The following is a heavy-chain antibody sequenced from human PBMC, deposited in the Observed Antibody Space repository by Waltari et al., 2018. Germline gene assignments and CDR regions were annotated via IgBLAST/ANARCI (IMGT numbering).Heavy chain of an antibody. V-gene: IGHV5-51*01. Sequence: EVELVQSGAEVKKPGESLRISCMGSGYNFDHYWIGWVRHTPGRGPEWLGIIYPSDSDTRYSPYFLGQVTMSVDKSISTVYLQRTSLQVSDSAIYYCARHVKGGGGGGYIEHWGQGTQVTVSS. J-gene: IGHJ1*01. CDR1: GYNFDHYW. D-gene: IGHD5-12*01. CDR3: ARHVKGGGGGGYIEH. CDR2: IYPSDSDT.